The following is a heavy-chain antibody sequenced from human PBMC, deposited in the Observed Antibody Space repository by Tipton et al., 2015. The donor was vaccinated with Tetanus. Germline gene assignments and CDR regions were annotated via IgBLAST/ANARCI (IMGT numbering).Heavy chain of an antibody. CDR3: ARLSSSANDAHAFDI. D-gene: IGHD3-22*01. J-gene: IGHJ3*02. V-gene: IGHV4-39*01. CDR1: GGSISSYY. Sequence: LRLSCTVSGGSISSYYWGWIRQPPGKGLEWIGSIYYSGTTYSNPSLGSRVTMSVDTSKIQFSLKVSSVTAADTAVYYCARLSSSANDAHAFDIWGQGTMVTVSS. CDR2: IYYSGTT.